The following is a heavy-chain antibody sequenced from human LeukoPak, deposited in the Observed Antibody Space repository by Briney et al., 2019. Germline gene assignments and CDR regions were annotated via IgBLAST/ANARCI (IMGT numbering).Heavy chain of an antibody. D-gene: IGHD3-22*01. J-gene: IGHJ6*03. V-gene: IGHV3-30*18. CDR2: ISYDGSNK. Sequence: PGGSLRLSCAASGFTFSSYGMHWVRQAPGKGLEWVAVISYDGSNKYYADSVKGRFTISRDNSKNTLYLQMNSLRAEDTAVYYCAKIGSGYDSTSRYYYWYYMDVWGKGTTVTVSS. CDR3: AKIGSGYDSTSRYYYWYYMDV. CDR1: GFTFSSYG.